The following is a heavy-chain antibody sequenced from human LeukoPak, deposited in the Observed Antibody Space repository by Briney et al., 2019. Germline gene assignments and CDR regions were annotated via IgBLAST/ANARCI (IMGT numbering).Heavy chain of an antibody. CDR2: ISWDGGST. CDR1: GFTFDDYA. J-gene: IGHJ6*03. Sequence: HPGGSLRLSCAASGFTFDDYAMHWVRHAPGKGLEWVSLISWDGGSTYYADSVKGRFTISRDNSKNSLYLQMNSLRAEDTALYYCAKAPAGYYYYMDVWGKGTTVTVSS. CDR3: AKAPAGYYYYMDV. V-gene: IGHV3-43D*03. D-gene: IGHD6-13*01.